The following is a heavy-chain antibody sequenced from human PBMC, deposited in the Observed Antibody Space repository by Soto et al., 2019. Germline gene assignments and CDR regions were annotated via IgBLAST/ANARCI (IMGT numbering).Heavy chain of an antibody. J-gene: IGHJ4*02. Sequence: GGSLRLSCAASGFTVSSNYMSWVRQAPGKGLEWVSVIYSGGSTYYADSVKGRFTISRHNSKNTLYLQMNSLRAEDTAVYYCASFAIGWSPTYYFDYWGQGTLVTVSS. CDR2: IYSGGST. CDR3: ASFAIGWSPTYYFDY. D-gene: IGHD6-19*01. CDR1: GFTVSSNY. V-gene: IGHV3-53*04.